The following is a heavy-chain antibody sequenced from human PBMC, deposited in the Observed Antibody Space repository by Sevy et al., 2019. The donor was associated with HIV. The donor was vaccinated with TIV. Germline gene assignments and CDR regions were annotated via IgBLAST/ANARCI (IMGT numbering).Heavy chain of an antibody. CDR3: SRDSARVIVPTAGFDS. V-gene: IGHV3-33*01. CDR2: IWYDGRTK. Sequence: GGFLRLSCSASGFTFRSFSMHWVRQAPGKGLEWVAAIWYDGRTKQYADSVKGRFTISRDNSKNTLNLEMNSLRAEDTALYFCSRDSARVIVPTAGFDSWGQGTVVTVSS. D-gene: IGHD1-1*01. J-gene: IGHJ5*01. CDR1: GFTFRSFS.